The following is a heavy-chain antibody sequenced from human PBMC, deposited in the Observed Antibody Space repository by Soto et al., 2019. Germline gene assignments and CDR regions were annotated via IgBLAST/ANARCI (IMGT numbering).Heavy chain of an antibody. CDR2: ISSSSSTI. V-gene: IGHV3-48*01. CDR1: GFTFSSYS. Sequence: GGSLRLSCAASGFTFSSYSMNWVRQAPGKGLEWVSYISSSSSTIYYADSVKGRFTISRDNAKNSLYLQMNSLRAEDTAVYYCARVVRKGVIDYWGQGTLVTVSS. D-gene: IGHD3-10*01. CDR3: ARVVRKGVIDY. J-gene: IGHJ4*02.